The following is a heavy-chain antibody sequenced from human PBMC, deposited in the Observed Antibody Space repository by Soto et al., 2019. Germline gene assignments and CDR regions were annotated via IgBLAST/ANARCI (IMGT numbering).Heavy chain of an antibody. V-gene: IGHV1-18*01. CDR3: ARGRYGDY. CDR1: GYICTSYG. D-gene: IGHD4-17*01. CDR2: ISAHNGNT. Sequence: QAHLVPSGPEVKKPGASVKVSCKGSGYICTSYGIAWVRQAPGQGLEWMGWISAHNGNTEYAQKFRGRVTVTRDTSPSTAYLELRSRRSDETALYYCARGRYGDYWGQGALVTVS. J-gene: IGHJ4*02.